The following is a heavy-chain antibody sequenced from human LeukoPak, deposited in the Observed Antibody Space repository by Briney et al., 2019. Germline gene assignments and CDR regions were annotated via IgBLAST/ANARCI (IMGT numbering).Heavy chain of an antibody. CDR3: TTDPNYYDDY. D-gene: IGHD3-22*01. V-gene: IGHV3-23*01. Sequence: GGSLRLSCAASGFTFSSYAMSWVRQAPGKGLEWVSSISGRGANTHYADSVKGRFTISGDYSKNTLNLQMNSLKTEDTAVYYCTTDPNYYDDYWGQGTLVTVSS. CDR2: ISGRGANT. J-gene: IGHJ4*02. CDR1: GFTFSSYA.